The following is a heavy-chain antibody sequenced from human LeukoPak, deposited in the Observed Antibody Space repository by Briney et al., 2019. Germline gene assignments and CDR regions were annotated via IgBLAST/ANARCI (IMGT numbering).Heavy chain of an antibody. CDR2: ISGSGGAT. CDR1: GFTFSSYA. J-gene: IGHJ5*02. Sequence: PGGSLRLSCAASGFTFSSYAMSWVRQAPGKGLEWVSAISGSGGATYYADSVKGRFTISRDNSKNTLYLQMNSLRAEDTAVYYCARGPSSGLGNWFDPWGQGTLVTVSS. V-gene: IGHV3-23*01. D-gene: IGHD6-19*01. CDR3: ARGPSSGLGNWFDP.